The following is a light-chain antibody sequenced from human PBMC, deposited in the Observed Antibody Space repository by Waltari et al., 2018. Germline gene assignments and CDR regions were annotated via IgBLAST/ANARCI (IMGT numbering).Light chain of an antibody. CDR3: QQYYSTPLT. CDR2: WAS. CDR1: QRVLYSSHNKDN. J-gene: IGKJ4*01. V-gene: IGKV4-1*01. Sequence: DIVMTQSPDSLAVSLGERATINCKSSQRVLYSSHNKDNLDWYQQKPGQPPKLLIYWASTRESGVPDRFSGSGSGTDFTLTISSLQAEDVAVYYCQQYYSTPLTFGGGTKVEIK.